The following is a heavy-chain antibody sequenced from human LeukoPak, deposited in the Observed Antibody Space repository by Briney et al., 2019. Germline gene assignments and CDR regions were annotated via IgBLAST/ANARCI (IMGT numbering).Heavy chain of an antibody. J-gene: IGHJ4*02. D-gene: IGHD3-22*01. V-gene: IGHV3-21*01. CDR1: GFTFSSYS. CDR3: ARLATYYYDSSGYYHDY. Sequence: GGSLRLSCAASGFTFSSYSMNWVRQAPGKGLEWVSSISSSSSYIYYADSVKGRFTISRDNAKNSLYLQMNSLRAEDTAVYYCARLATYYYDSSGYYHDYRGQGTLVTVSS. CDR2: ISSSSSYI.